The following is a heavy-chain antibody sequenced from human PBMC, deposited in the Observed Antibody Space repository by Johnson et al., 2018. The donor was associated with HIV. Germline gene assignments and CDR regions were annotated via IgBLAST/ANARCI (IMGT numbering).Heavy chain of an antibody. J-gene: IGHJ3*02. Sequence: QVQLVESGGGLVQPGGSLRLSCAASGFTFSSYAMHWVRQAPGKGLEWVAVISYDGSNKYYADSVKGRFTISRDNSKNTLYLQMNSLRAEDTAVYYCAKNGARGDAFDIWGQGTMVTVSS. CDR1: GFTFSSYA. V-gene: IGHV3-30-3*02. CDR2: ISYDGSNK. D-gene: IGHD2-8*01. CDR3: AKNGARGDAFDI.